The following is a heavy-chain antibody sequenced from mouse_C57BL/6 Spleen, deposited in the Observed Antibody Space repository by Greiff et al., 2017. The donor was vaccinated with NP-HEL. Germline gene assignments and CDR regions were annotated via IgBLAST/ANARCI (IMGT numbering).Heavy chain of an antibody. CDR1: GFTFSDYY. V-gene: IGHV5-16*01. CDR2: INYDGSST. J-gene: IGHJ4*01. CDR3: ARASYYAMDY. Sequence: EVNLVESEGGLVQPGSSMKLSCTASGFTFSDYYMAWVRQVPEKGLEWVANINYDGSSTYYLDSLKSRFIISRDNAKNILYLQMSSLKSEDTATYYCARASYYAMDYWGQGTSVTVSS.